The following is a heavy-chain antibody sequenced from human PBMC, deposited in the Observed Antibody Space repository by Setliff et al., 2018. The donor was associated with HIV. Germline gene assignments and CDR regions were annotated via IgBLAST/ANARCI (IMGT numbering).Heavy chain of an antibody. D-gene: IGHD3-16*01. V-gene: IGHV4-4*02. Sequence: SETLSLTCAVSGGSISSSNWWSWVRQPPGKGLEWIGEIYHSGSTTYNPSLKSRVTISVDKSTNQFSLRLTSVTAADTAVYYCARGSSASPYLGIDFWGQGTLVTVSS. CDR2: IYHSGST. CDR1: GGSISSSNW. J-gene: IGHJ4*02. CDR3: ARGSSASPYLGIDF.